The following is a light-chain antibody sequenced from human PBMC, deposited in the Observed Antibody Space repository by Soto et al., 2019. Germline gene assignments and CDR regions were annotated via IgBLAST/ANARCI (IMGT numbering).Light chain of an antibody. J-gene: IGKJ3*01. CDR1: QSLMHTNGYNF. CDR3: MQALQTPYT. CDR2: LGS. Sequence: IVMSQSPLSLPVTPGEPPSISCRSNQSLMHTNGYNFLDWYLQKTGQSPQILIYLGSNRASGVPARFSGSGSGTDFTLKISRVEAEDVGIYYCMQALQTPYTFGPGTKGDIK. V-gene: IGKV2-28*01.